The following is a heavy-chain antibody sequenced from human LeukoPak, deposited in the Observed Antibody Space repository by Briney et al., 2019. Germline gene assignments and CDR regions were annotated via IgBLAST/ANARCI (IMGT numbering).Heavy chain of an antibody. CDR2: ISAYNGNT. CDR1: GYTFTSYG. V-gene: IGHV1-18*01. D-gene: IGHD2-15*01. Sequence: ASVRVSCKASGYTFTSYGMSWVRQAPGQGLEGMGWISAYNGNTNYAQKLQGGVTITTDTSTSTAYMELRSLRSDDTAVYYCAREGYCSGGSCYLTFFDYWGQGTLVTVSS. J-gene: IGHJ4*02. CDR3: AREGYCSGGSCYLTFFDY.